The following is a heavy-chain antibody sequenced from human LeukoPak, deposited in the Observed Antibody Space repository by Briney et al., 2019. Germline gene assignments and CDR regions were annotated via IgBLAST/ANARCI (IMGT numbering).Heavy chain of an antibody. Sequence: GGYLRLSCAASGFTFSSYWMHWVRQAPGKGLVWVSRINSDGSSTSYADSVKGRFTISRDNAKNTLYLQMNSLRAEDTAVYYCARGDSGSFWVLSYYYYGMDVWGQGTTVTVSS. V-gene: IGHV3-74*01. D-gene: IGHD1-26*01. CDR3: ARGDSGSFWVLSYYYYGMDV. J-gene: IGHJ6*02. CDR2: INSDGSST. CDR1: GFTFSSYW.